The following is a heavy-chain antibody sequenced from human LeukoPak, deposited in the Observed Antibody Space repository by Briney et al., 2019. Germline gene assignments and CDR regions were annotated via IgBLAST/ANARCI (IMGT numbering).Heavy chain of an antibody. CDR1: GGSISSYY. CDR2: IYYSGST. D-gene: IGHD6-6*01. J-gene: IGHJ4*02. CDR3: ARVGEQLVIDY. V-gene: IGHV4-59*01. Sequence: PSETLSLTCTVSGGSISSYYWSWIRQPPGKGLEWIGYIYYSGSTNYNPSLKSRVTISVGTSKNRFSLKLSSVTAADTAVYYCARVGEQLVIDYWGQGTLVTVSS.